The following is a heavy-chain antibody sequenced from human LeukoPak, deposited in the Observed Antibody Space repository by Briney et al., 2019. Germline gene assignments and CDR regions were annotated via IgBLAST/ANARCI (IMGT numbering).Heavy chain of an antibody. CDR2: IYYSGST. CDR1: GRSISSYY. V-gene: IGHV4-59*01. D-gene: IGHD3-16*01. CDR3: ARDGLSWGFDY. Sequence: PSETLSLTCTVSGRSISSYYWSWIRQPPGKGLEWIGYIYYSGSTNYNPSLNSRVTISVDTSKNQFSLKLSSVTPADTAVYYCARDGLSWGFDYWGQGTLVTVSS. J-gene: IGHJ4*02.